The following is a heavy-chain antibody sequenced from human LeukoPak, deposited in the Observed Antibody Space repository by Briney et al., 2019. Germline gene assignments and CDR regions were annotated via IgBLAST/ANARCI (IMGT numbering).Heavy chain of an antibody. CDR2: ISSSSSYI. V-gene: IGHV3-21*01. J-gene: IGHJ4*02. Sequence: GGSLRLSCAASGFTFSGYSMNWVRQAPGKGLEWVSSISSSSSYIYYADSVKGRFTISRDNAKNSLYLQMNSLRAEDTAVYYCARDLSGIIVVVAATPYFDYWGQGTLVTVSS. D-gene: IGHD2-15*01. CDR1: GFTFSGYS. CDR3: ARDLSGIIVVVAATPYFDY.